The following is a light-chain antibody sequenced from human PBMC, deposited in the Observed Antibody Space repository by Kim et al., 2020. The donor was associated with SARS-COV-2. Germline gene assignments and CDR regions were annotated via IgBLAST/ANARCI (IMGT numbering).Light chain of an antibody. CDR3: SSYTSSSPLV. V-gene: IGLV2-14*03. Sequence: GQSSTISCTGTSSDVGGYNHVTWYQQHPGKAPKLMIYDVSNRPSGVSNRFSGSKSGNTASLTISGLQAEDEADYYCSSYTSSSPLVFGGGTQLTVL. CDR1: SSDVGGYNH. J-gene: IGLJ3*02. CDR2: DVS.